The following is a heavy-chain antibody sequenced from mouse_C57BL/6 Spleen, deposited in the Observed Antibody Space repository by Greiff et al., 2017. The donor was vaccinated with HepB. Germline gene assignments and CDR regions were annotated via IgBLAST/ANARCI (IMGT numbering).Heavy chain of an antibody. V-gene: IGHV1-52*01. D-gene: IGHD1-3*01. J-gene: IGHJ1*03. CDR3: ARPIYSSGHWYFDV. CDR2: IDPSDSET. Sequence: QVQLQQPGAELVRPGSSVKLSCKASGYTFTSYWMHWVKQRPIQGLEWIGNIDPSDSETHYNQKFKDKATLTVDKSSSTAYMQLSSLTSADSAVYYCARPIYSSGHWYFDVWGTGTTVTVSS. CDR1: GYTFTSYW.